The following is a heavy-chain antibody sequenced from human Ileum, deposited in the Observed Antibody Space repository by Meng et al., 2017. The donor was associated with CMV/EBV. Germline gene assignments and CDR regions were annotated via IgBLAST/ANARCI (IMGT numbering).Heavy chain of an antibody. CDR1: NSAFSDYY. CDR2: INNRGST. V-gene: IGHV4-34*01. CDR3: ARASPQRRFLSY. J-gene: IGHJ4*02. Sequence: QVRRQQGGAGQLKTAEPLSLVCAVHNSAFSDYYWTWIRQSPGKGLELIGEINNRGSTNYNPSLKSRATIPIDTSRNQFSLKLTSMTAADTAVYYCARASPQRRFLSYWGQGTLVTVSS. D-gene: IGHD3-3*01.